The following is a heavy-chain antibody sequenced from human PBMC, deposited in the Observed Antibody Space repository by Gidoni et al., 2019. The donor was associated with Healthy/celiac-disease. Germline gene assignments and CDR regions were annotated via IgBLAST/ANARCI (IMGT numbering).Heavy chain of an antibody. CDR1: GFTVSSNY. CDR3: ARQSGYSYGYGFDY. V-gene: IGHV3-53*01. D-gene: IGHD5-18*01. Sequence: EVQLVESGGGLIQPGGSLRLSCAASGFTVSSNYMSWVRQAPGKGLEWVSVIYSGGSTYYADSVKGRFTISRDNSKNTLYLQMNSLRAEDTAVYYCARQSGYSYGYGFDYWGQGTLVTVSS. J-gene: IGHJ4*02. CDR2: IYSGGST.